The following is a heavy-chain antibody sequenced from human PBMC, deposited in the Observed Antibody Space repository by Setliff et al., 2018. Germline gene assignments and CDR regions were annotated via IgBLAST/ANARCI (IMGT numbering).Heavy chain of an antibody. J-gene: IGHJ3*02. CDR2: INPSGDT. V-gene: IGHV1-46*01. CDR1: GYAFTTYH. CDR3: ARVFYYGRPFDI. D-gene: IGHD3-10*01. Sequence: ASVKVSCKTSGYAFTTYHMHWVRQAPGQGLEWMGRINPSGDTGYAQKFQGRLTLTKDTSTGTHYMDVSSLRSDDTAVYYCARVFYYGRPFDIWGQGTMVTVSS.